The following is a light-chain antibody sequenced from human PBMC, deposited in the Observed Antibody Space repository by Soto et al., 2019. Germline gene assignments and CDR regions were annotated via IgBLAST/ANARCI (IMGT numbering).Light chain of an antibody. J-gene: IGLJ2*01. CDR3: SSYTCSSTLDVV. V-gene: IGLV2-14*01. Sequence: QSVLTQPASVSGSPGQSITISCTGTSSDVDGYNYVSWYQQHPGKAPKLMIYDVSNRPSGVSNRFSGSKSGNTASLTISGLQAEDEADYYCSSYTCSSTLDVVFGGGIKLTVL. CDR1: SSDVDGYNY. CDR2: DVS.